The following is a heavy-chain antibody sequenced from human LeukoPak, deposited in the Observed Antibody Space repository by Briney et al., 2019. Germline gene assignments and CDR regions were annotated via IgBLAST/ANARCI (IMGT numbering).Heavy chain of an antibody. CDR2: ISSSSSTI. D-gene: IGHD3-3*01. CDR3: AKDRSYTDAWYAADY. CDR1: GFTFSSYS. Sequence: PGGSLRLSCAASGFTFSSYSMNWVRQAPXXXXXXXXXISSSSSTIYYADSVKGRFTISRDNSKNTIYLQMNSLRAEDTAVFYCAKDRSYTDAWYAADYWGQGTLVTVSS. V-gene: IGHV3-48*04. J-gene: IGHJ4*02.